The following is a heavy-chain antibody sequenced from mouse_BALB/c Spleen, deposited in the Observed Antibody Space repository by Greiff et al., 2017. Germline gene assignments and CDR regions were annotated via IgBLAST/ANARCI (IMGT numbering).Heavy chain of an antibody. Sequence: EVQLQQSGPELVKPGASVKIPCKASGYTFTDYNMDWVKQSHGKSLEWIGDINPNNGGTIYNQKFKGKATLTVDKSSSTAYMELRSLTSEDTAVYYCARRDEYDGKTAMDSWGEGTSETASS. CDR2: INPNNGGT. J-gene: IGHJ4*01. CDR3: ARRDEYDGKTAMDS. CDR1: GYTFTDYN. V-gene: IGHV1-18*01. D-gene: IGHD2-4*01.